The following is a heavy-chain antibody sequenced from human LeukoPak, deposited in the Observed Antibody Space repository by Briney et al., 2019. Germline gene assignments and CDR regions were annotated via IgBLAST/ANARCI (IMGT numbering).Heavy chain of an antibody. CDR2: IYYSGST. CDR3: ARHNWGSVFDY. D-gene: IGHD3-10*01. V-gene: IGHV4-39*01. Sequence: SETLSLTCTVSGGSISSSSYYWGWIRQPPGKGLEWSGSIYYSGSTYYNPSLKSRVTISVDTSKNQFSLKMSAVTAADTAVYYCARHNWGSVFDYWGQGTLVTVSS. CDR1: GGSISSSSYY. J-gene: IGHJ4*02.